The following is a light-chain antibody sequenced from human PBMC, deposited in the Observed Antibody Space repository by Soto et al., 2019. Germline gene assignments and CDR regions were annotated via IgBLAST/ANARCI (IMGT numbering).Light chain of an antibody. CDR1: QTISTY. Sequence: DIQMPQSPSSLSASVGDRVTITCRARQTISTYLNWYQQKPGKAPRLLIYDASSLLSGVPSRFSGSGSGTDFTLTIASLQPEDFSTYYCQQSDSTPYTFGQGTKVEI. CDR2: DAS. V-gene: IGKV1-39*01. J-gene: IGKJ2*01. CDR3: QQSDSTPYT.